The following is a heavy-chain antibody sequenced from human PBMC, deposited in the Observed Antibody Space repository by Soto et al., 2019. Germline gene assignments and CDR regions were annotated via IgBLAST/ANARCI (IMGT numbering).Heavy chain of an antibody. CDR1: GFTFSDYA. J-gene: IGHJ5*02. V-gene: IGHV3-23*01. Sequence: EVQLLESGGGLVQPGGSLRLSCAASGFTFSDYAMSWVRQAPGKGLECLSLISGTGVPTLYAGSVKGRLSVSRDISKNTLFLEMNDLRVDDTAIYYYAKSFCSSSSCFFLWVDPWGPGTLVTVSS. CDR2: ISGTGVPT. D-gene: IGHD2-2*01. CDR3: AKSFCSSSSCFFLWVDP.